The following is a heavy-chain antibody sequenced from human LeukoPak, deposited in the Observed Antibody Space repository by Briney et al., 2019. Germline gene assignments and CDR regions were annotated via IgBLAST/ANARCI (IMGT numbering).Heavy chain of an antibody. CDR2: IWYDGSNK. D-gene: IGHD3-10*01. J-gene: IGHJ6*04. CDR1: GFTFSSYG. V-gene: IGHV3-33*06. CDR3: AKEGVRSTMVRGVIPTTNYYGMDV. Sequence: GGSLRLSCAASGFTFSSYGMHWVRQAPGKGLEWVAVIWYDGSNKYYADSVKGRFTISRDNSKNTLYLQMNSLRAEDTAVYYCAKEGVRSTMVRGVIPTTNYYGMDVWGKGTTVTVSS.